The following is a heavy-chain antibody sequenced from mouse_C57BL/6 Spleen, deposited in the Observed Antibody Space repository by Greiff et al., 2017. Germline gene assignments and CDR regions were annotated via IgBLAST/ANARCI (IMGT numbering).Heavy chain of an antibody. CDR1: GYTFTSYW. D-gene: IGHD1-1*01. CDR3: ARTGNYYGSSLGDY. J-gene: IGHJ2*01. CDR2: IYPGSGST. V-gene: IGHV1-55*01. Sequence: VQLQQSGAELVKPGASVKMSCKASGYTFTSYWITWVKQRPGQGLEWIGDIYPGSGSTNYNEKFKSKATLTVDTSSSTAYMQLSSLTSEDSAVYYCARTGNYYGSSLGDYWGQGTTLTVSS.